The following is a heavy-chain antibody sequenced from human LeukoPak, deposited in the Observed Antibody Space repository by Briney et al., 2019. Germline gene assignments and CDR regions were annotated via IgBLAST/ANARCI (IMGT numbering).Heavy chain of an antibody. CDR3: ARGEQDMATMSIDY. D-gene: IGHD5-24*01. CDR2: SSSGSSTI. Sequence: GGSLRLSCAASGFTFNNYAMNWVRQAPGKGLEWGSYSSSGSSTIYYADSVKGRFTISRDNAKNSLYLQMNSLRAEDTAVYYCARGEQDMATMSIDYWGQGTLVTVSS. V-gene: IGHV3-48*01. J-gene: IGHJ4*02. CDR1: GFTFNNYA.